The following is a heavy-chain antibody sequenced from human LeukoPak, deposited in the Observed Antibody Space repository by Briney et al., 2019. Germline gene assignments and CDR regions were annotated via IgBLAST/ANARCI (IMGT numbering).Heavy chain of an antibody. D-gene: IGHD3-10*01. Sequence: GASVKVSCKASGYTFTGYYMHWVRQAPGQGLEWMGWINPNSGGTNYAQKFQGRVTMTRDTSISTAYMELSRLRSDDTAVYYCARDRSMVRGVISRGYNWFDPWGQGTLVTVSS. CDR2: INPNSGGT. J-gene: IGHJ5*02. CDR1: GYTFTGYY. V-gene: IGHV1-2*02. CDR3: ARDRSMVRGVISRGYNWFDP.